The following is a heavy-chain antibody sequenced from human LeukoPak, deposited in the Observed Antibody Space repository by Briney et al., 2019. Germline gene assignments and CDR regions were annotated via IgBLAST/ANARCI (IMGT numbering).Heavy chain of an antibody. J-gene: IGHJ4*02. D-gene: IGHD6-25*01. V-gene: IGHV4-59*01. CDR2: IYYTGHA. CDR1: GGSISNYY. CDR3: ARLIAAAGTLPDY. Sequence: SETLSLTCTVSGGSISNYYWSWIRQPPGKGLEWIGYIYYTGHASYNPSLKSRVTISVDTSKNQFSLKLNSVTAADTAVYYCARLIAAAGTLPDYWGQGALVTVSS.